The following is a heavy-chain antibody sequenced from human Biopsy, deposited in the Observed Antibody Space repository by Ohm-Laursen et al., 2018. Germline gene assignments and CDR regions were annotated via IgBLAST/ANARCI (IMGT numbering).Heavy chain of an antibody. CDR3: ARKIYGDYEVPHSCGMDV. CDR2: ISGSGTLI. V-gene: IGHV3-11*01. CDR1: GFTFSDYY. J-gene: IGHJ6*02. D-gene: IGHD4-17*01. Sequence: SLRLSCAASGFTFSDYYMIWVRQAPGRGLEWVSYISGSGTLIYYRDSVKGRFTISRDSAKNSLYLQMDSLRAEDTAVYYCARKIYGDYEVPHSCGMDVWGLGTTVTVSS.